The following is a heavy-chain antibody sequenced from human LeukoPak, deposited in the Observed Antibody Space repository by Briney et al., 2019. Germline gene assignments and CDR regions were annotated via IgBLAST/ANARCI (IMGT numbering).Heavy chain of an antibody. D-gene: IGHD3-10*01. CDR1: GFTFSSYW. V-gene: IGHV3-74*01. Sequence: GGSLRLSCAASGFTFSSYWMHWLREAPGGAVVWVSRINSDGSSTSYADSVKGQFTISRDNAKNTLYLQMNSLRAEDTAVYYCARDPLWFGELRVYWGQGTLVTVSS. J-gene: IGHJ4*02. CDR3: ARDPLWFGELRVY. CDR2: INSDGSST.